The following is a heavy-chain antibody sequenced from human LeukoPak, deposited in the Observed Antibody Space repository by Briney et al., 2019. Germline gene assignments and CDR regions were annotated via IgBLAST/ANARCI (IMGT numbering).Heavy chain of an antibody. D-gene: IGHD3-3*01. Sequence: SGGSLRLSCAASGFTFSSYAMHWVRQAPGKGLEWVAVISYDGSNKYYADSVKGRFTISRDNSKNTLYLQMNSLRAEDTAVYYCAIELGRFLEWERYFGYWGQGTLVTVSS. CDR2: ISYDGSNK. CDR3: AIELGRFLEWERYFGY. V-gene: IGHV3-30*01. J-gene: IGHJ4*02. CDR1: GFTFSSYA.